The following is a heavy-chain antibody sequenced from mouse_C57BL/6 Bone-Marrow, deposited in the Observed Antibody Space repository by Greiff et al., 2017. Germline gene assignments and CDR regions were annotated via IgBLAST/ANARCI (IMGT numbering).Heavy chain of an antibody. D-gene: IGHD2-4*01. CDR1: GYTFTSYW. Sequence: QVQLQQPGAELVRPGTSVKLSCKASGYTFTSYWMHWVKQRPGQGLEWIGVIDPSDSYTNYNQKFKGKATLTVDTSSSTAYMQLSSLTSEDSAVYYCARAMITTVCDYWGQGTTLTVSS. V-gene: IGHV1-59*01. J-gene: IGHJ2*01. CDR3: ARAMITTVCDY. CDR2: IDPSDSYT.